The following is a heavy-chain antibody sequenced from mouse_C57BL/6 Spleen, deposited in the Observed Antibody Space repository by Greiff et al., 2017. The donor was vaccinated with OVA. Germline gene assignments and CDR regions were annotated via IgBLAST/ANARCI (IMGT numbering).Heavy chain of an antibody. CDR2: IYPRSGNT. J-gene: IGHJ2*01. D-gene: IGHD2-4*01. V-gene: IGHV1-81*01. Sequence: QVHVKQSGAELARPGASVKLSCKASGYTFTSYGISWVKQRTGQGLEWIGEIYPRSGNTYYNEKFKGKATLTADKSSSTAYMELRSLTSEDSAVYFCARGGDYDEGAYWGQGTTLTVSS. CDR3: ARGGDYDEGAY. CDR1: GYTFTSYG.